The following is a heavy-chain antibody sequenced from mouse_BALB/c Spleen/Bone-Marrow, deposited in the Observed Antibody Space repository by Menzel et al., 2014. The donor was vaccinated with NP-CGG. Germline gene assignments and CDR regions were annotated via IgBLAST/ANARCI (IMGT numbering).Heavy chain of an antibody. V-gene: IGHV5-17*02. D-gene: IGHD1-1*01. J-gene: IGHJ2*01. CDR2: ISSGSSTI. CDR1: GFTFSSFG. Sequence: EVKLVESGGGLVQPGGSRKLSCAASGFTFSSFGMHWVRQAPEKGLEWVAYISSGSSTIYYGDTVMGRFTISRDNPKNTLFLQMTSLRPEDTATYYCVRSGSSSGYFDYWGQGTTLTVSS. CDR3: VRSGSSSGYFDY.